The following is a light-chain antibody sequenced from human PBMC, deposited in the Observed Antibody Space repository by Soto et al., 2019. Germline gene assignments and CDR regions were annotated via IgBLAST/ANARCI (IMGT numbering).Light chain of an antibody. CDR3: QQYDNLPPRT. V-gene: IGKV1-33*01. Sequence: DIQMTQSPSSLSASVGDRVTITCQASQDISNYLNWYQQKPGKAPKLLIYDASNLETGVPSRFSGSGSGTDFTFTTSSLQPEDIATYYCQQYDNLPPRTFGQGTKVEIK. CDR2: DAS. CDR1: QDISNY. J-gene: IGKJ1*01.